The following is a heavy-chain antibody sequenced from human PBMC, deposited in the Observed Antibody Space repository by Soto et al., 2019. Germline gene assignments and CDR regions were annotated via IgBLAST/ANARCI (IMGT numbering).Heavy chain of an antibody. CDR1: GGSISSSNW. CDR3: ARFMTTVTNLAFDI. D-gene: IGHD4-17*01. CDR2: IYHSGST. J-gene: IGHJ3*02. V-gene: IGHV4-4*02. Sequence: QVQLQESGPGLVKPSGTLSLTCAVSGGSISSSNWWSWVRQPPGKGLEWIGEIYHSGSTNYNPSLQSRVTISADKSRTQFSLKLSSVTAADTAVYYCARFMTTVTNLAFDIWGQGTMVTVSS.